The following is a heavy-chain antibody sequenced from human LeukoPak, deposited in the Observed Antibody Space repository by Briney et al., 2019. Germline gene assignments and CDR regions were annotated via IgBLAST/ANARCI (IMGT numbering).Heavy chain of an antibody. D-gene: IGHD6-6*01. CDR2: IYSGGST. V-gene: IGHV3-66*02. CDR3: ARDPDSSSSYSY. J-gene: IGHJ4*02. Sequence: GGSLRLSCAASGFTVSSNYMSWVRQAPGKGLEWVSAIYSGGSTYYADSVKGRFTISRDNSKNTQYLQMNSPRAEDTAVYYCARDPDSSSSYSYWDQGTLVTVSS. CDR1: GFTVSSNY.